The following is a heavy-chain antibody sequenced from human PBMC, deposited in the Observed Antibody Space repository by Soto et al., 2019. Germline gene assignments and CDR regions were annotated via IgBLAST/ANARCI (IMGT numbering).Heavy chain of an antibody. CDR3: ARGAPMTTVTTSRFDP. J-gene: IGHJ5*02. D-gene: IGHD4-17*01. Sequence: QVQLQQWGAGLLKPSETLSLTCAVYGGSFSGYYWSWIRQPPGKGLEWIGEINHSGSTNYNPSLKSRVTISVDTSKNQFSLKLSSVTAADTAVYYCARGAPMTTVTTSRFDPWGQRTLVTVSS. V-gene: IGHV4-34*01. CDR1: GGSFSGYY. CDR2: INHSGST.